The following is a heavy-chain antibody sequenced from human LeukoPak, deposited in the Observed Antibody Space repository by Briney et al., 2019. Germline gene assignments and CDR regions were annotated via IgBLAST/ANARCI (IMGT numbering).Heavy chain of an antibody. V-gene: IGHV1-8*01. CDR1: GYTFTSYD. Sequence: ASVKVSCKASGYTFTSYDINWVRQATGQGLEWMGWMNPNSGNTGYAQKFQGRVTMTRNTSISTASMELSRLRAEDTGVYYCARGPYSSGWYSDYWGQGTLVTVSS. CDR3: ARGPYSSGWYSDY. CDR2: MNPNSGNT. J-gene: IGHJ4*02. D-gene: IGHD6-19*01.